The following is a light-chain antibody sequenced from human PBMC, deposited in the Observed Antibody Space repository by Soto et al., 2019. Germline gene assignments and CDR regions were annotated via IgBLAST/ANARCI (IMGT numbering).Light chain of an antibody. V-gene: IGKV1-39*01. J-gene: IGKJ3*01. CDR2: DAS. CDR1: QDINKN. CDR3: QQSYSTLT. Sequence: DIQMTQSPSSLSASVGDRVTITCQASQDINKNLIWYQQKPGKAPKLLIYDASDLETGVPSRFSGSGSGTDFTLTISSLQPEDFATYYCQQSYSTLTFGPGTKVDIK.